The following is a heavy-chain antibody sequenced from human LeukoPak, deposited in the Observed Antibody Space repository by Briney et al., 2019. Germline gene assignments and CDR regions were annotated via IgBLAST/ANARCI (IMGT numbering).Heavy chain of an antibody. CDR3: ARLSIAAAGLFDY. CDR2: IYYSGST. Sequence: SETLSLTCTVSGGSISSYYWSWIRQPPGKGLEWIGYIYYSGSTNYNPSLKSRVTISVDTSKNQFSLKLSSVTAADTAVYYCARLSIAAAGLFDYWGQGTLVTVSS. CDR1: GGSISSYY. D-gene: IGHD6-13*01. V-gene: IGHV4-59*01. J-gene: IGHJ4*02.